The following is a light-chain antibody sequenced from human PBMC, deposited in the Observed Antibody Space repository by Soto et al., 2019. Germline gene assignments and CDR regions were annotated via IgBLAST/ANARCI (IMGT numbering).Light chain of an antibody. CDR3: QQYNNYPLT. Sequence: DIQMTQSPSTLSASVGDRVTITCRASQSIRSWLAWYQQKPGKAPKVLIYDASSLESGVPSRFSGSGSGTEFTLTISSLQPDDFATYYCQQYNNYPLTFGQGTKVETK. CDR1: QSIRSW. V-gene: IGKV1-5*01. J-gene: IGKJ1*01. CDR2: DAS.